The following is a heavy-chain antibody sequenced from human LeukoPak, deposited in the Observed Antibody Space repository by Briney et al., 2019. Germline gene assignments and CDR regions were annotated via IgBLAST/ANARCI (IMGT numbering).Heavy chain of an antibody. CDR3: ASARYYYDSSGLFDY. V-gene: IGHV3-53*01. Sequence: GGSLRLSCAASGFTVSSNYMGWVRQAPGKGLEWVSVIYSGGSTYYADSVKGRFTISRDNSKNTLYLQMNSLRAEDTAVYYCASARYYYDSSGLFDYWGQGTLVTVSS. D-gene: IGHD3-22*01. J-gene: IGHJ4*02. CDR1: GFTVSSNY. CDR2: IYSGGST.